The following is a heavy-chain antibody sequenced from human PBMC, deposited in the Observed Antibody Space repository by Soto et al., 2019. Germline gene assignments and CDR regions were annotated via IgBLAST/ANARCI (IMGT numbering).Heavy chain of an antibody. V-gene: IGHV4-34*01. D-gene: IGHD5-18*01. Sequence: SETLSLTCAVYGGNFSGYYWSWIRQPPGKGLEWIGEINHSGSTNYNPSLKSRVTISVDTSKNQFSLKLSSVTAADTAVYYCARARIQLWSARYYYGMDVWGQGTTVTVSS. CDR1: GGNFSGYY. CDR3: ARARIQLWSARYYYGMDV. CDR2: INHSGST. J-gene: IGHJ6*02.